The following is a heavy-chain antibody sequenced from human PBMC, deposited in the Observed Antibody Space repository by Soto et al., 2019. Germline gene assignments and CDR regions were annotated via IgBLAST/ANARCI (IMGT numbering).Heavy chain of an antibody. V-gene: IGHV3-73*01. CDR3: TSHLGYDSLGVHHVYYYYMDV. CDR1: GFTFSGSA. D-gene: IGHD3-3*01. J-gene: IGHJ6*03. CDR2: IRSKANSYAT. Sequence: PGGSLRLSCAASGFTFSGSAMHWVRQASGKGLEWVGRIRSKANSYATAYAASVKGRFTISRDDSKNTAYLQMNSLKTEDTAVYYCTSHLGYDSLGVHHVYYYYMDVWGKGTTVTVSS.